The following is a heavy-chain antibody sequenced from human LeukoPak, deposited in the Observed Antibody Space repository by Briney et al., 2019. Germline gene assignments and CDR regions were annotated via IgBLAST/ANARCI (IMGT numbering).Heavy chain of an antibody. D-gene: IGHD2/OR15-2a*01. Sequence: GGSLRLSCAASGFTFSSYAMTWVRQAPGKGLEWVSSISDRDHNTYYADSVKGRFTISRDNSKNTLYLQMNSLKVEDTAVYYCTRAPYFDRWYFDLWGRGALVTVSS. J-gene: IGHJ2*01. CDR1: GFTFSSYA. CDR3: TRAPYFDRWYFDL. V-gene: IGHV3-23*01. CDR2: ISDRDHNT.